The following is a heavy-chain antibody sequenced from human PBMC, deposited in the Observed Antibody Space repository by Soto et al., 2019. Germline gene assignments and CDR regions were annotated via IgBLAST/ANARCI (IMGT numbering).Heavy chain of an antibody. CDR1: GFTFSSYA. V-gene: IGHV3-30-3*01. Sequence: QVQLVESGGGVVQPGRSLRLSCAASGFTFSSYAMHWVRQAPGKGLAWVAVISYDGSNKYYADSVKGRFTISGDNTKNTLYLQMISRRAEDTAVYYCARGKWLRKLYYFDYWGQGTLVTVSS. D-gene: IGHD5-12*01. CDR2: ISYDGSNK. CDR3: ARGKWLRKLYYFDY. J-gene: IGHJ4*02.